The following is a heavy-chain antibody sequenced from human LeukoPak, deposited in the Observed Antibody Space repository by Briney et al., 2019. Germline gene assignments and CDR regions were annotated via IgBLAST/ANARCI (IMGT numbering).Heavy chain of an antibody. V-gene: IGHV1-46*01. CDR3: ARDQSPVVVKSPSVY. CDR2: INPSGGST. J-gene: IGHJ4*02. CDR1: GYTFTSYY. Sequence: GASVKVSCKASGYTFTSYYMHWVRQAPGQGLEWMGIINPSGGSTSYAQKFQGRVTMTRDTSTSTVYMELSSLRSEDTAVYYCARDQSPVVVKSPSVYWGQGTLVTVSS. D-gene: IGHD2-15*01.